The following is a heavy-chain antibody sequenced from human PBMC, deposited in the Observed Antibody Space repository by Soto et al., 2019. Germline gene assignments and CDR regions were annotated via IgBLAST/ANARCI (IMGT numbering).Heavy chain of an antibody. CDR1: GYSFTSYW. J-gene: IGHJ3*02. D-gene: IGHD1-26*01. CDR2: IYPGDSDT. V-gene: IGHV5-51*01. CDR3: ARRGGVGATTADDAFDI. Sequence: GESLKISCKGSGYSFTSYWIGWVRQMPGKGLEWMGIIYPGDSDTRYSPSFQGQVTISADKSISPAFLQWSSLKASDTSLYYCARRGGVGATTADDAFDIWGQGTMVTVSS.